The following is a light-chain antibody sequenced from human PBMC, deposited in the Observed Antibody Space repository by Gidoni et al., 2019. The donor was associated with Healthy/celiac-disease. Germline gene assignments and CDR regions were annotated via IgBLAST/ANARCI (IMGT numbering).Light chain of an antibody. Sequence: VLTPSPGALSLSPGERATLSCRASQSVSSSYLAWYQKKPGQAPRLLIYGASSRATGIPDRFSGSGSGTDFTLTISRLEPEDFAVYYCQQYGSSPPRYTFGQGTKLEIK. J-gene: IGKJ2*01. V-gene: IGKV3-20*01. CDR1: QSVSSSY. CDR2: GAS. CDR3: QQYGSSPPRYT.